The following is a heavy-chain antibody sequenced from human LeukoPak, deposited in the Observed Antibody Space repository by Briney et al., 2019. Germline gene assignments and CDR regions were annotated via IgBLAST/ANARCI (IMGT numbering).Heavy chain of an antibody. CDR1: GFTFSNYD. CDR3: VEDSSGESRWGGDCLDY. J-gene: IGHJ4*02. Sequence: PGGSLRLSCAASGFTFSNYDMTWVRQAPGKGLEWVSTISPSDGRTYYAGSVKGHFTISRDNSKNTLHLQMNSLRGEDTAIYYCVEDSSGESRWGGDCLDYWGQGTQVIVSS. V-gene: IGHV3-23*01. CDR2: ISPSDGRT. D-gene: IGHD2-21*02.